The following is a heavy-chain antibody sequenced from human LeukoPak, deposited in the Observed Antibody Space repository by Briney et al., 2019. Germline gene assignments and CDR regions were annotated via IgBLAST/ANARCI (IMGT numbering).Heavy chain of an antibody. D-gene: IGHD6-13*01. V-gene: IGHV3-21*01. CDR2: ISSSSSYI. J-gene: IGHJ4*02. CDR3: AIIPRAAAGPSARSPFHY. CDR1: GFTFSSYS. Sequence: GGSLRLSCAASGFTFSSYSMNWVRQAPGKGLEWVSSISSSSSYIYYADSVKGRFTISRDNAKNSLYLQMNSLRAEDTAVYYCAIIPRAAAGPSARSPFHYWGQGTLVTVSS.